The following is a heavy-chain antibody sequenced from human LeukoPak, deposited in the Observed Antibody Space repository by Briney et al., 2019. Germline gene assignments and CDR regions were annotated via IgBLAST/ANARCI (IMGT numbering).Heavy chain of an antibody. V-gene: IGHV1-2*02. Sequence: ASVKVSCKASGYTFTGYYMHWVRQAPGQGLEWMGWINPNSGGTNYAQKFQGRVTMTRDTSISTAYMELSRLRSDDTAVYYCANLKAAVAGNDAFDIWGQGTTVTVSS. CDR2: INPNSGGT. CDR1: GYTFTGYY. J-gene: IGHJ3*02. CDR3: ANLKAAVAGNDAFDI. D-gene: IGHD6-19*01.